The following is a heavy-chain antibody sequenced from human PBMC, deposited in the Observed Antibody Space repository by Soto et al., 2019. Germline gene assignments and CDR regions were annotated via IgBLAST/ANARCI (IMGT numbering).Heavy chain of an antibody. CDR2: IYHSGST. CDR3: ATLLGHSSSNRLFKHQNDY. J-gene: IGHJ4*02. V-gene: IGHV4-4*02. CDR1: GGSISSSNW. D-gene: IGHD6-13*01. Sequence: SETLSLTCAVSGGSISSSNWWSWVRQPPGKGLEWIGEIYHSGSTNYNPSLKSRVTISVDKSKNQFSLKLSSVTAADTAVYYCATLLGHSSSNRLFKHQNDYWGQGTLVTVSS.